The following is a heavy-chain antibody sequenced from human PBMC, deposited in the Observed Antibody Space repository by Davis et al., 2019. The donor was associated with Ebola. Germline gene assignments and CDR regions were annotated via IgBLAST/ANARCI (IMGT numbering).Heavy chain of an antibody. Sequence: GGSLRLSCEASGFTFSSYAMSWVRQAPGKGLEWVSGISSSGDKIYYADSVKGRFTISRDNSKNTLYLQMDNLRAEDTAVYYCASQGWCGGIPCIHAPSGYWGQGTPVTVS. V-gene: IGHV3-23*01. CDR1: GFTFSSYA. CDR3: ASQGWCGGIPCIHAPSGY. D-gene: IGHD2-21*01. CDR2: ISSSGDKI. J-gene: IGHJ4*02.